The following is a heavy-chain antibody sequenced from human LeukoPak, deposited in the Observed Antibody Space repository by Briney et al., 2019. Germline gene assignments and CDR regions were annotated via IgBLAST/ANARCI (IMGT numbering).Heavy chain of an antibody. CDR2: INPNSGGT. D-gene: IGHD3-22*01. CDR1: GYTFTGYY. V-gene: IGHV1-2*06. J-gene: IGHJ6*03. CDR3: ARGFYYYDSSGYDALSYMDV. Sequence: GASVKVSCKASGYTFTGYYMHWVRQAPGQGLEWMGRINPNSGGTNYAQKFQGRVTTTRDTSISTAYMELSRLRSDDTAVYYCARGFYYYDSSGYDALSYMDVWGKGTTVTVSS.